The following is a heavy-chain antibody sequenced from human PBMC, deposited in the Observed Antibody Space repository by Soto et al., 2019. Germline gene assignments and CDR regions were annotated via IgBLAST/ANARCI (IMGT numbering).Heavy chain of an antibody. CDR2: IKSKTDGGTT. J-gene: IGHJ4*02. Sequence: EVQLVESGGGWVKPGGSLRLSCGASGFTFSNAWMNWVRQAPGKGLEWVGRIKSKTDGGTTDYGAPVKGRFTMSRDDSKNTLYLQMNSLKTEDTAVYYCTIEGPIWGHSDYWGQGTLVTVSS. CDR1: GFTFSNAW. D-gene: IGHD7-27*01. V-gene: IGHV3-15*07. CDR3: TIEGPIWGHSDY.